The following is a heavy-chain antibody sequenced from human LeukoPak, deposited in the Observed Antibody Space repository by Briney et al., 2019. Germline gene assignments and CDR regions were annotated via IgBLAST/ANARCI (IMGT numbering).Heavy chain of an antibody. Sequence: HSGGSLRLSCAASGFTFSSYWMSWVRQAPGKGLEWVSGISDSGSTAFYADSVKGRFTSSRDNPKNTLYLQINSLRAEDTAVYYCAKDMQTWPRFPDYWGQGTLVTVSS. V-gene: IGHV3-23*01. CDR1: GFTFSSYW. J-gene: IGHJ4*02. CDR3: AKDMQTWPRFPDY. CDR2: ISDSGSTA. D-gene: IGHD5-12*01.